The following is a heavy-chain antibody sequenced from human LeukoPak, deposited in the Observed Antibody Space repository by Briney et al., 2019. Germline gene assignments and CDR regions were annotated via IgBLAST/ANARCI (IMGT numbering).Heavy chain of an antibody. J-gene: IGHJ4*02. CDR1: GYSFTSYW. V-gene: IGHV5-51*01. D-gene: IGHD3-22*01. Sequence: GESLKISCKGSGYSFTSYWIGWVRQMPGKGLEWMGIIYPGDSDTRYSPSFQGQVTISADKSISTAYLQWSSLKASDTAMYYCARRGGPYYYDSSGYCYFDYRGQGTLVTVSS. CDR2: IYPGDSDT. CDR3: ARRGGPYYYDSSGYCYFDY.